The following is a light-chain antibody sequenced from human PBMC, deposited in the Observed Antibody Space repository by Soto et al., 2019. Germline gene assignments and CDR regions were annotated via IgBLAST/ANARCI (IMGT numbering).Light chain of an antibody. CDR2: GAS. J-gene: IGKJ3*01. CDR1: QSVSSSY. CDR3: QHYGPSAL. V-gene: IGKV3-20*01. Sequence: EIVLTQSPGTLSLSPGERATLSCRASQSVSSSYLAWYQQKPGQAPRLLIYGASSRATGIPDRFSVSGSGTDFTLTISRLEPEDFAVYYCQHYGPSALFGPGTKVDIK.